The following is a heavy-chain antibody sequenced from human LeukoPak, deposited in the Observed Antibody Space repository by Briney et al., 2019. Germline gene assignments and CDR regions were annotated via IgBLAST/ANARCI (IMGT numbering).Heavy chain of an antibody. Sequence: PGESLTLSCAASGFIFSDYYMSWIRQPPGKGLEWVSGINWNGGSTGYADSVKGRFTISRDNAKNSLYLQMNSLRAEDTALYHCVRYSGGTYREYYFDYWGQGTLVTVSS. CDR2: INWNGGST. CDR3: VRYSGGTYREYYFDY. D-gene: IGHD1-26*01. V-gene: IGHV3-20*01. J-gene: IGHJ4*02. CDR1: GFIFSDYY.